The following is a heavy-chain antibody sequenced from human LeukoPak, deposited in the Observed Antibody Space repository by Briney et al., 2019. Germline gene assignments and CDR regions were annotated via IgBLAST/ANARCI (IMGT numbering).Heavy chain of an antibody. V-gene: IGHV4-34*01. CDR2: INHSGST. J-gene: IGHJ5*02. D-gene: IGHD6-13*01. Sequence: SSETLSLTCAVYGGYFSGYYWSWIRQPPGKGLEWIGEINHSGSTNYNPSLKSRVTISVDTSKNQFSLKLSSVTAADTAVYYCARASSLVWFDPWGQGTLVTVSS. CDR1: GGYFSGYY. CDR3: ARASSLVWFDP.